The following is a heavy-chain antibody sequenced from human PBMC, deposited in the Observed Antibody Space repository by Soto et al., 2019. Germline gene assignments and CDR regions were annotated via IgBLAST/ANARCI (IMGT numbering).Heavy chain of an antibody. J-gene: IGHJ4*02. V-gene: IGHV4-4*02. D-gene: IGHD3-10*01. Sequence: SETLSLTCAVSGGSISSRNLWTWVRQPPGKGLEWIGEIYHTGGTNYNPSLKSRVTISVDKSKNHFSLSLSSVTAADTAVYYCARRGSGSYSDYWGQGTLVTVS. CDR1: GGSISSRNL. CDR2: IYHTGGT. CDR3: ARRGSGSYSDY.